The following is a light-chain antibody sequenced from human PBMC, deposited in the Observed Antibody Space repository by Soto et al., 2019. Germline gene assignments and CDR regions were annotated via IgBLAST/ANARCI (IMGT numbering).Light chain of an antibody. CDR2: GAS. CDR3: QQYEAVMT. CDR1: QILTNNY. Sequence: IVLTHSPGPLSVSPGERATLACRASQILTNNYFAWYQQKPGRSLRILIDGASTRATGIPDRFSGSGSGTDFTLTISRLEPEDVAVYYRQQYEAVMTFGQVTKVAIK. V-gene: IGKV3-20*01. J-gene: IGKJ1*01.